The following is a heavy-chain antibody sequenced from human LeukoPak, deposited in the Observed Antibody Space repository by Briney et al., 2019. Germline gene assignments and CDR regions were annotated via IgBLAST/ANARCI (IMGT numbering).Heavy chain of an antibody. V-gene: IGHV3-30*02. J-gene: IGHJ3*02. D-gene: IGHD6-19*01. CDR2: IRYDGSNK. CDR1: GFTFSSYG. Sequence: GGSLRLSCAASGFTFSSYGMHWVRQAPGKGLEWVAFIRYDGSNKYYADSVKGRFTISRDNSKNTLYLQMNSLRAEDTAVYYCARTKWLALFDAFDIWGQGTMVTVSS. CDR3: ARTKWLALFDAFDI.